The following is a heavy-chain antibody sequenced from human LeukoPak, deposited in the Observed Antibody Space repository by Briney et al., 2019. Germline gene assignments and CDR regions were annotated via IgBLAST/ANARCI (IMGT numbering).Heavy chain of an antibody. CDR1: GFTFSSYG. V-gene: IGHV3-30*02. CDR2: IRYDGSNK. CDR3: AKERELRYFDWFRAGSRQTGEGC. J-gene: IGHJ4*02. Sequence: PGGSLRLSCAASGFTFSSYGMHWVRQAPGKGLEWVAFIRYDGSNKYYADSVKGRFTISRDNSKNTLYLQMNSLRAEDTAVYYCAKERELRYFDWFRAGSRQTGEGCWGQGTLVTVSS. D-gene: IGHD3-9*01.